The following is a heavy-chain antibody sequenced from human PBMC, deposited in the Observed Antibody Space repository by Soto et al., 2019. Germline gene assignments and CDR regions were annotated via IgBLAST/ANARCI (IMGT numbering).Heavy chain of an antibody. CDR1: GFSLTTSAVG. D-gene: IGHD3-16*02. V-gene: IGHV2-5*02. J-gene: IGHJ4*02. CDR2: IYGDDDQ. CDR3: AHRYRASAGLFDL. Sequence: QITLKESGPTLVKPTQTLTLTCTFSGFSLTTSAVGVGWIRQPPGKALEWLTVIYGDDDQRSSPSLRSRLTISKDTSKNQVVLRMTNMDPVDTATYYCAHRYRASAGLFDLWGQGTLVTVSS.